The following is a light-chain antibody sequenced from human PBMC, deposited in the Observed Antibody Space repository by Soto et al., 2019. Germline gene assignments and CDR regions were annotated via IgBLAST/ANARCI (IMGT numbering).Light chain of an antibody. V-gene: IGKV1-39*01. CDR3: QHTFTSPPRT. CDR2: AAS. CDR1: QSISTY. J-gene: IGKJ3*01. Sequence: DIQMTQSPSSLSASVGDRVTITCRASQSISTYLNWYQQKPGKAPKLLIYAASNLQSGVPSRFSVSSSGTEFTLTISSPAAEEIEYYYGQHTFTSPPRTFGHGINVKIK.